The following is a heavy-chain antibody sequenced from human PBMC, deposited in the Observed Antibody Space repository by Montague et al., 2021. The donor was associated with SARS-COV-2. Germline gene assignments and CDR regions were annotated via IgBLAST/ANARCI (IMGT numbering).Heavy chain of an antibody. J-gene: IGHJ3*02. D-gene: IGHD1-1*01. CDR1: GFSFSSHV. CDR3: AEETLERHFAYDI. CDR2: VSGSANEI. V-gene: IGHV3-23*01. Sequence: SLRLSCAASGFSFSSHVMTWFRQAPGKGLEWVSGVSGSANEIYYADSVRGRFTISRDNSKNTLYLQMGSLRGEDTAKYYCAEETLERHFAYDIWGQGTMVTVSS.